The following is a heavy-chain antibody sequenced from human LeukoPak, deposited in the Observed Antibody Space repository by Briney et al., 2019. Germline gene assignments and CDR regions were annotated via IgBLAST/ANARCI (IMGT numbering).Heavy chain of an antibody. V-gene: IGHV3-7*01. Sequence: GGSLTLSCAASGFTFSSHWMSWVRQAPGKGLEWVANINQDGSEKYYVDSVKGRFIISRDNAKNSLHLQMNSLRAEDTAVYYCARDHTAAGIIFDDWGQGALVTVSS. CDR1: GFTFSSHW. CDR2: INQDGSEK. J-gene: IGHJ4*02. CDR3: ARDHTAAGIIFDD. D-gene: IGHD5-18*01.